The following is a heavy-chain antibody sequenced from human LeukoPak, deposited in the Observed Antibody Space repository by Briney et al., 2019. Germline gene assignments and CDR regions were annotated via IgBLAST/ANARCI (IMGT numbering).Heavy chain of an antibody. CDR2: ISGSGGST. D-gene: IGHD3-16*02. J-gene: IGHJ4*02. CDR3: AKEGVPYDYVWGSYRYTPLDY. CDR1: GFTFSSYA. Sequence: GGSLRLSCAASGFTFSSYAMSWVRQAPGKGLESVSAISGSGGSTYYADSVKGRFTISRDNSKNTLYLQMNSLRAEDTAVYYCAKEGVPYDYVWGSYRYTPLDYWGQGTLVTVSS. V-gene: IGHV3-23*01.